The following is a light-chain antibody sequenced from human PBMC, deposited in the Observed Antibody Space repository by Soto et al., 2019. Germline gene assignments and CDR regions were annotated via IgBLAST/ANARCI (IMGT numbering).Light chain of an antibody. J-gene: IGKJ1*01. V-gene: IGKV1-5*01. CDR1: QSISRW. Sequence: GDRVTITCRASQSISRWLAWNQQKPGKAPKLLIYDASNLEKGVPSRFSGRGSGTEFTLTISSLQPDDFATYFCQQYNSYSPETFGQGTKVEI. CDR3: QQYNSYSPET. CDR2: DAS.